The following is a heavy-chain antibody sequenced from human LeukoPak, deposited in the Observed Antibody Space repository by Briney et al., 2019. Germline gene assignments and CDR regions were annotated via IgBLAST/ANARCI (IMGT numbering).Heavy chain of an antibody. J-gene: IGHJ4*02. D-gene: IGHD3-10*01. Sequence: PGGSLRLSCAASGFTLSNYRMSWVRQAPGKGLEWVANIKQDGSEKYYADSVKGRFTISRDSAKNSLYLQMNSLRAEDTAVYYCARNRGADYWGQGTLVTVSS. CDR2: IKQDGSEK. CDR1: GFTLSNYR. V-gene: IGHV3-7*01. CDR3: ARNRGADY.